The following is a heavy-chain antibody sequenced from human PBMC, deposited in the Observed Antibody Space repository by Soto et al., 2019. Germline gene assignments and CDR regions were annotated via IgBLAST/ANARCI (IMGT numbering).Heavy chain of an antibody. D-gene: IGHD6-19*01. J-gene: IGHJ6*03. Sequence: GGSLRLSCAASGFTFSSYSMNWVRQAPGKGLEWVSSISSSSSYIYYADSVKGRFTISRDNAKNSLYLQMNSLRAEDTAVYYCARASSGWFRYYYYYYMDVWGKGTTVTVSS. CDR3: ARASSGWFRYYYYYYMDV. CDR1: GFTFSSYS. V-gene: IGHV3-21*01. CDR2: ISSSSSYI.